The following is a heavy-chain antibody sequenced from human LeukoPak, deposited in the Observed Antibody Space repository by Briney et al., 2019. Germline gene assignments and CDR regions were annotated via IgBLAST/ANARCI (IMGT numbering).Heavy chain of an antibody. J-gene: IGHJ3*02. V-gene: IGHV3-74*01. D-gene: IGHD6-19*01. CDR2: IKRDGSIT. Sequence: GGSLRLSCAASGFTFSSYWMHWVRQAPGKGLVWVSRIKRDGSITNYADSVKGRFTISRDNAKNTLYLQMNSLRAEETAVYYCARVGAVAGVTDIWGQGTMVTVSS. CDR3: ARVGAVAGVTDI. CDR1: GFTFSSYW.